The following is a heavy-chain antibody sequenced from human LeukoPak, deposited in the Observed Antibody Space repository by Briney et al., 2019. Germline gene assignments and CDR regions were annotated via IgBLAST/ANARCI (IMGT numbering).Heavy chain of an antibody. V-gene: IGHV1-2*02. CDR3: ARDRRITIFGVVIDGDYYYYYMDV. D-gene: IGHD3-3*01. J-gene: IGHJ6*03. CDR2: INPNRGGT. CDR1: GYTFTCYY. Sequence: ASVKVSCKASGYTFTCYYMHWVRQAPGQGLEWMGWINPNRGGTNYAQKFQGRVTMTRDTPIRTAYMEMSRLRSDDPAVYYCARDRRITIFGVVIDGDYYYYYMDVWGKGTTVTVSS.